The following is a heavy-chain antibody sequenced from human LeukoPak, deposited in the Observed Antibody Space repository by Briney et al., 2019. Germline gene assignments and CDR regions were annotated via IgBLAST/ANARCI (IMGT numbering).Heavy chain of an antibody. V-gene: IGHV1-18*01. CDR1: GYTFTSYG. D-gene: IGHD3-3*01. J-gene: IGHJ6*04. CDR2: ISAYNGNT. CDR3: ARSDLYDFWSGYYMDV. Sequence: ASVKVSCKASGYTFTSYGISWVRQAPGQGLEWMGWISAYNGNTNYAQKLQGRVTMTTDTSTSTAYMELSSLRSEDTAVYYCARSDLYDFWSGYYMDVWGKGTTVTVSS.